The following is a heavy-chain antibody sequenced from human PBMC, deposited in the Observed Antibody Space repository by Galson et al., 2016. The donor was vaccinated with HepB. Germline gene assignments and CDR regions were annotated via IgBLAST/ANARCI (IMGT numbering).Heavy chain of an antibody. J-gene: IGHJ6*02. V-gene: IGHV4-34*01. CDR1: GASLRDYY. CDR3: ARTVTTVTPHNSNDLDV. Sequence: SETLSLTCALHGASLRDYYWSWVRQPPGMGLQWIGEINYVGRTNYSPSLKSRVTISIDMSKNPFSLNLGSVTAADTAIYYCARTVTTVTPHNSNDLDVWGQGTTVTVS. CDR2: INYVGRT. D-gene: IGHD4-11*01.